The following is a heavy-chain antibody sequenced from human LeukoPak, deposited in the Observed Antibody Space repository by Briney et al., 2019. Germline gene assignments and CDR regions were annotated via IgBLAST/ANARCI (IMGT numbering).Heavy chain of an antibody. CDR1: GFTFSDYY. Sequence: GGSLRLSCAASGFTFSDYYMSWIRQAPGKGLEWVSYISSSGSTIYYADSVKGRFTISRDNAKNSLYLQMNSLRAEDTAVYYCARAPRIAAAGTYFDYWGQETLVTVSS. CDR3: ARAPRIAAAGTYFDY. J-gene: IGHJ4*02. D-gene: IGHD6-13*01. CDR2: ISSSGSTI. V-gene: IGHV3-11*04.